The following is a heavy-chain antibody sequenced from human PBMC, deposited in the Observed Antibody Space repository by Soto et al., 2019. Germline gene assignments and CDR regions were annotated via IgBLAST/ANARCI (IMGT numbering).Heavy chain of an antibody. J-gene: IGHJ4*02. D-gene: IGHD1-26*01. CDR1: GFTFSSYG. Sequence: PGGSLRLSCAASGFTFSSYGMHWVRQAPGKGLEWVAVISYDGSNKYYADSVKGRFTISRDNSKNTLYLRMNSLRAEDTAVYYCAKGVGAHDYWGQGTLVTVSS. CDR3: AKGVGAHDY. V-gene: IGHV3-30*18. CDR2: ISYDGSNK.